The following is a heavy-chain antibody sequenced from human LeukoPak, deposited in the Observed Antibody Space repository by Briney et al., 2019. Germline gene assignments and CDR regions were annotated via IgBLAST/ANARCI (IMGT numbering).Heavy chain of an antibody. D-gene: IGHD5-18*01. J-gene: IGHJ4*02. V-gene: IGHV1-69*04. CDR2: IIPILGIA. CDR1: GGTFSSYA. CDR3: ARSALLPGYGEYSYGYEFDY. Sequence: ASVKVSCKASGGTFSSYAISWVRQAPGQGLEWMGRIIPILGIANYAQKFQGRVTITADKSTSTAYMELSSLRSEDTAVYYCARSALLPGYGEYSYGYEFDYWGQGTLVTVSS.